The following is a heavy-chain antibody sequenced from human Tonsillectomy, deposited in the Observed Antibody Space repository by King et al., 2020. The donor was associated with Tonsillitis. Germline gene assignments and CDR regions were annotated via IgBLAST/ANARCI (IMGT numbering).Heavy chain of an antibody. CDR2: IKSKTDGGTT. CDR1: GISFSNAW. D-gene: IGHD6-13*01. CDR3: TTAGAAAGYYYYYYGVDV. Sequence: VQLVESGGGLVKPGGSLRLSCAASGISFSNAWMSWVRQAPGKGLEWVGRIKSKTDGGTTDYAAPVQDRFTFLREDAKNTVYLQMNSLKTEDTGVYYCTTAGAAAGYYYYYYGVDVWGQGTTVTVSS. V-gene: IGHV3-15*01. J-gene: IGHJ6*02.